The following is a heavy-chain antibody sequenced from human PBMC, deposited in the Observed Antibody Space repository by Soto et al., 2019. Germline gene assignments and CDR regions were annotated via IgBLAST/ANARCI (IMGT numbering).Heavy chain of an antibody. CDR2: INHSGST. CDR1: GGSFSGYY. Sequence: SETLSLTCAVYGGSFSGYYWSWIRRPPGKGLEWIGEINHSGSTNYNPSLKSRVTISVDTSKNQISLKLSSVTAADTAVDYCARGMIYYYYGMDVWGQGTTVTVSS. CDR3: ARGMIYYYYGMDV. D-gene: IGHD3-16*01. V-gene: IGHV4-34*01. J-gene: IGHJ6*02.